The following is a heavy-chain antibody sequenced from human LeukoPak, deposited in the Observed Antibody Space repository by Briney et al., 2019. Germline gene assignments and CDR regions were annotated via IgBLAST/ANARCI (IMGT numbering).Heavy chain of an antibody. CDR2: IYYSGTT. Sequence: SQTLSLTCTVSGGSISSGGYYWSWIRQHPGKGLEWIGYIYYSGTTYYNPSLKSRVTILVDTSKNQFSLKLISVTAADTAVYYCARSDATGTLVSYWGQGTLVIVSS. V-gene: IGHV4-31*03. CDR1: GGSISSGGYY. D-gene: IGHD6-13*01. CDR3: ARSDATGTLVSY. J-gene: IGHJ4*02.